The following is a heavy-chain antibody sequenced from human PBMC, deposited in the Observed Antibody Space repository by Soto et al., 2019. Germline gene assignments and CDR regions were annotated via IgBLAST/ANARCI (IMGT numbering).Heavy chain of an antibody. Sequence: QVQLVQSGAEVKKPGSSVKVSCKASGGTFSSYAISWVRQAPGQGLEWMGGIIPIFGTANYAQKFQGRVTIPADESTSTASMELSSLRSVDTAVYYCGRLGYPVISEYYFDYWGQGTLVTVSS. CDR2: IIPIFGTA. V-gene: IGHV1-69*12. CDR1: GGTFSSYA. J-gene: IGHJ4*02. D-gene: IGHD2-21*01. CDR3: GRLGYPVISEYYFDY.